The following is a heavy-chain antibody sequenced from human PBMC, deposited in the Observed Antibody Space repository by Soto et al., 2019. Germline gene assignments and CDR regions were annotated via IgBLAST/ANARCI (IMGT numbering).Heavy chain of an antibody. CDR3: AKDRRGAFCSGGICYSPDY. V-gene: IGHV3-23*01. CDR1: GFTVSSHV. D-gene: IGHD2-15*01. CDR2: ISGTGGT. J-gene: IGHJ4*02. Sequence: EMQLWESGGGLVQPGGSLRLSCAVSGFTVSSHVMSWVRQAPGKGLEWVSAISGTGGTYYADSVKGRFTISRDNSKNALYLQMNNLRDEDTAVYYCAKDRRGAFCSGGICYSPDYWGQGTLVIVSS.